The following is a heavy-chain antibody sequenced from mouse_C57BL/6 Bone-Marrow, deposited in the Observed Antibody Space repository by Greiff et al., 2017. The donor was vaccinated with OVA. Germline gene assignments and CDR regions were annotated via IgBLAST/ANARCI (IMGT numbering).Heavy chain of an antibody. Sequence: VQLQQSGAELVRPGTSVKMSCKASGYTFTNYWIGWAKQRPGHGLEWIGDIYPGGGYTNYNEKFKGKATLTADKSSSTAYMQFSSLTSEDSAIYYCARSTNYYAMDYWGQGTSDTVSS. CDR1: GYTFTNYW. CDR3: ARSTNYYAMDY. J-gene: IGHJ4*01. V-gene: IGHV1-63*01. D-gene: IGHD2-1*01. CDR2: IYPGGGYT.